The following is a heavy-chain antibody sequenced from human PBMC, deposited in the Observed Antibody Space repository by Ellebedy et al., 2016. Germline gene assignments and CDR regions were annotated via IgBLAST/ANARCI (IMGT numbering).Heavy chain of an antibody. D-gene: IGHD6-19*01. CDR1: GYTFTGYY. Sequence: ASVKVSCXASGYTFTGYYMHWVRQAPGQGLEWMGWINPNSGGTNYAQKFQGRVTMTRDTSISTAYMELSSLRSEDTAVYYCAAPGRAVAGTFDAFDIWGQGTMVTVSS. CDR2: INPNSGGT. J-gene: IGHJ3*02. V-gene: IGHV1-2*02. CDR3: AAPGRAVAGTFDAFDI.